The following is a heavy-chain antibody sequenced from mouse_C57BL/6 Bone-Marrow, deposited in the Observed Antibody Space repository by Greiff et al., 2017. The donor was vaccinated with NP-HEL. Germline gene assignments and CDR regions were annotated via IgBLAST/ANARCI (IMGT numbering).Heavy chain of an antibody. Sequence: QVQLKESGAELARPGASVKLSCKASGYTFTSYGISWVKQRTGQGLEWIGEIYPRSGNTYYNETFKGKATLTADKSSSTAYMELRSLTSEDSAVYFCAREARTTHYVSNYYWGQGTTLTVSS. CDR1: GYTFTSYG. CDR2: IYPRSGNT. V-gene: IGHV1-81*01. CDR3: AREARTTHYVSNYY. J-gene: IGHJ2*01. D-gene: IGHD1-1*01.